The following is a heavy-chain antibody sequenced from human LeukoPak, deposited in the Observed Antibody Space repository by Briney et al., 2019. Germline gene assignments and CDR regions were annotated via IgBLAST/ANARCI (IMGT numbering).Heavy chain of an antibody. V-gene: IGHV5-51*01. J-gene: IGHJ4*02. CDR3: ATIAAATVDFGY. CDR1: GSRFISYW. D-gene: IGHD6-13*01. CDR2: IYTGDSDT. Sequence: GEPLQISCQGPGSRFISYWSGWAGRLPGKGLEWMGIIYTGDSDTTYSPSFQGQVPIPSDQSITTAYLQWSSLNASDTAMYYFATIAAATVDFGYWGQGALVTVSS.